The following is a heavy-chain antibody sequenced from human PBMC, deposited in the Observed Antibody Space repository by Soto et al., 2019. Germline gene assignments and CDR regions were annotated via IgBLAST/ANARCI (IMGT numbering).Heavy chain of an antibody. CDR3: ARARPNDYYYYMDV. J-gene: IGHJ6*03. V-gene: IGHV4-59*01. Sequence: SETLSLTCTVSGGSISSYYWSWIRQPPGKGLEWIGYIYYSGSTNYNPSLKSRVTISVDTSKNQFSLKLSSVTAADTAVYYCARARPNDYYYYMDVWGKGTTVTVSS. CDR2: IYYSGST. CDR1: GGSISSYY.